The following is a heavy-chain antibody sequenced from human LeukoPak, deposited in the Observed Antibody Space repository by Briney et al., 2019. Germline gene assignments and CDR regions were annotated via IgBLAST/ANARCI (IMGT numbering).Heavy chain of an antibody. CDR1: GFTFSSHW. J-gene: IGHJ4*02. V-gene: IGHV3-23*01. Sequence: GRSLRLSCAASGFTFSSHWMHWVRQAPGKGLEWVSGIGGSGGATYYADSVKGRFTISRDNSRNTLYLQINSLRAEDTAVYYCAKVDWRSDCSAGSCPNWGQGTLVTVSS. CDR3: AKVDWRSDCSAGSCPN. CDR2: IGGSGGAT. D-gene: IGHD2-15*01.